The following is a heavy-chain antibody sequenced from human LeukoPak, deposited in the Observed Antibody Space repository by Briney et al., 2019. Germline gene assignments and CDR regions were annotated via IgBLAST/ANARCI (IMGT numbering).Heavy chain of an antibody. CDR3: ARAPRYCSSTSCYLRFDP. D-gene: IGHD2-2*01. Sequence: SETLSLTCTVSGGSISSYYWSWIRQPAGKGLEWIGRIYTSGSTNYNLSLKSRVTMSVDTSKNQFSLKLSSVTAADTAVYYCARAPRYCSSTSCYLRFDPWGQGTLVTVSS. J-gene: IGHJ5*02. CDR2: IYTSGST. CDR1: GGSISSYY. V-gene: IGHV4-4*07.